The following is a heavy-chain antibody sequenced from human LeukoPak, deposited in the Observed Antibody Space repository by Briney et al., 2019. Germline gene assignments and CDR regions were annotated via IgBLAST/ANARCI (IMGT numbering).Heavy chain of an antibody. CDR1: GFTFSRYW. Sequence: GGSLRLSCAASGFTFSRYWIYWVRQVPGRGPVWVSGISPDGSNTRYADSVKGRFTISRDNAKNTLYLQMNSLRAEDTAVYYCATYNWDLLTDYWGQGTLVTVSS. D-gene: IGHD1-20*01. CDR3: ATYNWDLLTDY. V-gene: IGHV3-74*01. CDR2: ISPDGSNT. J-gene: IGHJ4*02.